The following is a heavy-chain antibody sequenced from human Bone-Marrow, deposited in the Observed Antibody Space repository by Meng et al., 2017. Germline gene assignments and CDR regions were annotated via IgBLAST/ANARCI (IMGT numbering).Heavy chain of an antibody. J-gene: IGHJ4*02. CDR3: AQLGTTDY. CDR1: GFKLSSYW. CDR2: INIDGSST. Sequence: EVQRVESGGGLVQPGGSLRLSCVASGFKLSSYWMHWVRQAPGKGLVWVSRINIDGSSTIYADSVEGRFTISRDNAKNTLYLQMNSLRVDDTAVYYCAQLGTTDYWGQGALVTVSS. D-gene: IGHD6-13*01. V-gene: IGHV3-74*01.